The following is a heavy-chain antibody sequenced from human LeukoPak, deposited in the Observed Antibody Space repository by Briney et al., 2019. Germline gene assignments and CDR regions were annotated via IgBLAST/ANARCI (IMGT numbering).Heavy chain of an antibody. CDR1: GFTFSNYA. Sequence: GGSLRLSCAGSGFTFSNYAMTWVRQAPGKGLEWVSSVSGSGRNTFYPDSVEGRFTISRDNSKNTLYLQMNSLRAEDTAVYYCGKDLNYGLDYWGQGTLVTVSS. J-gene: IGHJ4*02. CDR2: VSGSGRNT. CDR3: GKDLNYGLDY. V-gene: IGHV3-23*01. D-gene: IGHD4-11*01.